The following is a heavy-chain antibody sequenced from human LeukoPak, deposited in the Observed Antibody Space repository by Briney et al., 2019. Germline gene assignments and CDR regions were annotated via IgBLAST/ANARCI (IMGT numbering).Heavy chain of an antibody. CDR3: ARGDYYDSSGQEY. CDR1: GFTFSSCA. D-gene: IGHD3-22*01. Sequence: GGSLRLSCAASGFTFSSCAMSWVRQAPGKGLEWVSVIYSGGSTYYADSVKGRFTISRDNSKNTLYLQMNSLRAEDTAVYYCARGDYYDSSGQEYWGQGTLVTVSS. CDR2: IYSGGST. J-gene: IGHJ4*02. V-gene: IGHV3-66*01.